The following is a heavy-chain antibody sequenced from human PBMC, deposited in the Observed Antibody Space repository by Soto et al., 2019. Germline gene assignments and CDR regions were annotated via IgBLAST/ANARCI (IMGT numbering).Heavy chain of an antibody. CDR1: GNAISNYY. D-gene: IGHD1-20*01. CDR2: VHQSRST. Sequence: SQTLSLTCSVGGNAISNYYWSWIRQTPGSRLEWLACVHQSRSTDSMLSLMGRVIISLPTSNSQFSLSLRSATAADTATYYCARGTRALITSFFVYWGQGIPVTVSS. V-gene: IGHV4-59*03. CDR3: ARGTRALITSFFVY. J-gene: IGHJ4*02.